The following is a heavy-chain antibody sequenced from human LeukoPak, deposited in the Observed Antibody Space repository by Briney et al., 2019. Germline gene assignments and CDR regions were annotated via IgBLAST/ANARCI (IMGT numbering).Heavy chain of an antibody. D-gene: IGHD6-13*01. Sequence: ASVKVSFKASGYTFTDYYIHWVRQAPGQGLEWMGWIDPNSGGTNYAQKFQGRVTITRDTSISSAYMDLRRLRYDDTAVYYCARQKAAAGHFDYWGQGTLVTVSS. J-gene: IGHJ4*02. CDR2: IDPNSGGT. CDR3: ARQKAAAGHFDY. V-gene: IGHV1-2*02. CDR1: GYTFTDYY.